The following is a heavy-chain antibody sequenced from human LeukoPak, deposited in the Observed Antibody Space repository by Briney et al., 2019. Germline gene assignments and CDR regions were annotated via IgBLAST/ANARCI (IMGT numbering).Heavy chain of an antibody. CDR2: ISYDGRNK. CDR3: AKDIEPAAIIYHYGKDV. J-gene: IGHJ6*02. CDR1: GFMFSSYG. V-gene: IGHV3-30*18. Sequence: GRSLRLSCAASGFMFSSYGMHWVRQAPGKGLEWVTVISYDGRNKYYADSVKGRFTISRDNSKNTLYLQMNNLRAEDTAVYYCAKDIEPAAIIYHYGKDVWGQGTTVTVSS. D-gene: IGHD2-2*02.